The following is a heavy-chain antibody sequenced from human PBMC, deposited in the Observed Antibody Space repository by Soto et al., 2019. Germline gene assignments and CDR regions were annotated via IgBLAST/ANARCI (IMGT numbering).Heavy chain of an antibody. CDR2: ISYDGSNK. J-gene: IGHJ6*02. D-gene: IGHD2-21*02. CDR3: ARDLNFEVTAIHYYGMDV. CDR1: GFTFSSYA. Sequence: GGSLRLSCAASGFTFSSYAMHWVRQAPGKGLEWVAVISYDGSNKYYADSVKGRFTICRDNSKNTLYLQMNSLRAEDTAVYYCARDLNFEVTAIHYYGMDVWGQGTTVAVSS. V-gene: IGHV3-30-3*01.